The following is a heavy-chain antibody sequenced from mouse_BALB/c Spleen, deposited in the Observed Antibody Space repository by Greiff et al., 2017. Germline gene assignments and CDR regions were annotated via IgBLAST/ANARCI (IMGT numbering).Heavy chain of an antibody. V-gene: IGHV6-6*02. CDR1: GFTFSNYW. D-gene: IGHD1-3*01. Sequence: EVKLVESGGGLVQPGGSMKLSCVASGFTFSNYWMNWVRQSPEKGLEWVAEIRLKSNNYATHYAESVKGRFTISRDDSKSSVYLQMNNLRAEDTGIYYCTRERKCAYWGQGTLVTVSA. CDR2: IRLKSNNYAT. CDR3: TRERKCAY. J-gene: IGHJ3*01.